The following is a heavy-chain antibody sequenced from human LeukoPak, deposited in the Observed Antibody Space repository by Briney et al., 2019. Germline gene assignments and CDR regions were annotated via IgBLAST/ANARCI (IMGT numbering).Heavy chain of an antibody. CDR1: GGSFSSYY. Sequence: SETLSLTCAVYGGSFSSYYWSWIRQPAGKGLEWSGRINTSGSTNYNPSLKSRVTMSVDTSKNQFSLKLSSVTAADTAVYYCARTLVAAVQSYYYYYYMDVWGKGTTVTISS. J-gene: IGHJ6*03. V-gene: IGHV4-59*10. D-gene: IGHD5-12*01. CDR3: ARTLVAAVQSYYYYYYMDV. CDR2: INTSGST.